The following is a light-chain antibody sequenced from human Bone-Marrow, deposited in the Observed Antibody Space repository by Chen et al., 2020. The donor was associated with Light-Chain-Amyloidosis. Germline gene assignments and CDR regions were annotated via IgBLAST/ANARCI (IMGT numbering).Light chain of an antibody. J-gene: IGKJ4*01. CDR2: GSS. Sequence: EIVLPQYPGTLSLSPGEGANLSCRASQTISSNYLTWYQQKFGQAPRLLIYGSSSRATGIPDRFTGSGSGTDFTLTINRLEPEDFAMYYCQQYGTSPLTFGGGTKVEIK. V-gene: IGKV3-20*01. CDR3: QQYGTSPLT. CDR1: QTISSNY.